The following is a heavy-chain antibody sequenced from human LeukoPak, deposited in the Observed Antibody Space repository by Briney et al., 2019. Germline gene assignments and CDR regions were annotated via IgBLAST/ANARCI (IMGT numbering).Heavy chain of an antibody. V-gene: IGHV3-23*01. CDR1: GFTFSSYA. J-gene: IGHJ4*02. Sequence: GGSLRLSCAASGFTFSSYAMSWVRQAPGKGLEWVSAISGSGGSTYYADSVKGRFTISRDNSKNTLYLQMNSLRAEDTAVYYCAKAAFYPGSWIQLWLVDYWGQGTLVTVSS. CDR3: AKAAFYPGSWIQLWLVDY. CDR2: ISGSGGST. D-gene: IGHD5-18*01.